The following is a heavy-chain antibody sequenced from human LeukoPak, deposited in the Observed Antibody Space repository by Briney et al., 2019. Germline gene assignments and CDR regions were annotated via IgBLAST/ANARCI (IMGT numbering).Heavy chain of an antibody. CDR2: IYYSGST. Sequence: PSETLSLTCTVSGGSISSYYWSWIRQPPGKGLEWIGYIYYSGSTNYNPSLKSRVTISVDTSKNQFSLKLSSVTAADTAVYYCARDPTLGYCSGGSCYSDIYYGMDVWGQGTTVTVSS. J-gene: IGHJ6*02. CDR1: GGSISSYY. CDR3: ARDPTLGYCSGGSCYSDIYYGMDV. D-gene: IGHD2-15*01. V-gene: IGHV4-59*01.